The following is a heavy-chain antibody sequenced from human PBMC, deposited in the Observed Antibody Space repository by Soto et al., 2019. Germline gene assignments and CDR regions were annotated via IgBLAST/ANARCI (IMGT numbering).Heavy chain of an antibody. J-gene: IGHJ6*03. Sequence: PGGSLRLSCAASGFTFSSYWMHWVRQAPGKGLVWVSRITSDGSSTTYADSVKGRFTISRDNAKNTLYLQMNSLRAEDTAVYYCARWVRGYDFWSGSRNYYYYYYMDVWGKGTTVTVSS. V-gene: IGHV3-74*01. CDR3: ARWVRGYDFWSGSRNYYYYYYMDV. D-gene: IGHD3-3*01. CDR1: GFTFSSYW. CDR2: ITSDGSST.